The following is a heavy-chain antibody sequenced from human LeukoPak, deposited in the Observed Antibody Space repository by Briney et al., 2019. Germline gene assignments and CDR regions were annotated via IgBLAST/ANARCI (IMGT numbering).Heavy chain of an antibody. CDR3: ARDLGLAAAPVY. D-gene: IGHD6-13*01. CDR1: GYTFTGYY. J-gene: IGHJ4*02. Sequence: GASVKVSCKASGYTFTGYYMHWVRQAPGQGLEWMGWINPNSGGTNYAQEFQGRVTMTRDTSISTAYMELSRLRSDDTAVYYCARDLGLAAAPVYWGQGTLVTVSS. V-gene: IGHV1-2*02. CDR2: INPNSGGT.